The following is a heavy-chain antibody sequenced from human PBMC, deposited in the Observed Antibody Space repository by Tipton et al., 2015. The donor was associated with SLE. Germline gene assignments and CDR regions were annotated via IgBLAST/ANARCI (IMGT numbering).Heavy chain of an antibody. D-gene: IGHD3-9*01. CDR3: AREIVLYGETGYSEGPFDY. J-gene: IGHJ4*02. V-gene: IGHV1-2*06. CDR2: SNPNNGGT. CDR1: GYIFSDYY. Sequence: QLVQSGAEVKKSGASVKVSCKTSGYIFSDYYMHWVRQAPGQGLEWMGRSNPNNGGTDYAQKFQGRITMTRDASINTAYMELSRLRSDDTAVYYCAREIVLYGETGYSEGPFDYWGQGTLVTVSS.